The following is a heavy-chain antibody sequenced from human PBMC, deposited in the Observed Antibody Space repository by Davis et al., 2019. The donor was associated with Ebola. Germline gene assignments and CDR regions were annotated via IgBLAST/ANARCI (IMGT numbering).Heavy chain of an antibody. D-gene: IGHD2-2*01. J-gene: IGHJ5*02. Sequence: MPSETLSLTCTVSGGSISSHYWSWIRQSPGKGLEWIGYMYYSGSTNYNPSLKSRVTISVDTSKNQFSLKLSSVTAADTAVYYCARFQLTLGYCISTSCYAEGWFDPWGQGTLVTVSS. CDR2: MYYSGST. V-gene: IGHV4-59*08. CDR1: GGSISSHY. CDR3: ARFQLTLGYCISTSCYAEGWFDP.